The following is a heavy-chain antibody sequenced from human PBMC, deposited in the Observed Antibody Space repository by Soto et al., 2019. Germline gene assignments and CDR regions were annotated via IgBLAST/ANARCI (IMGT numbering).Heavy chain of an antibody. CDR3: AREGYGDYDFYDYYMDV. CDR2: INHSGST. D-gene: IGHD4-17*01. Sequence: PSETLSLTCAVYGGSFSGYYWSWIRQPPGKGLEWIGEINHSGSTNYNPSLKSRVTISVDTSKNQFSLKLSSVTAADAAVYYCAREGYGDYDFYDYYMDVWGKGTTVTVSS. CDR1: GGSFSGYY. J-gene: IGHJ6*03. V-gene: IGHV4-34*01.